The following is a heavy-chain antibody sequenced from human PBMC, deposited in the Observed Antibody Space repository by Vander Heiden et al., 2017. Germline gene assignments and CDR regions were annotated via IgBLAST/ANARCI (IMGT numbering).Heavy chain of an antibody. V-gene: IGHV3-53*01. J-gene: IGHJ3*02. CDR3: ARDRDDAFDI. CDR1: GFSVSNNY. CDR2: IYNSGST. Sequence: EVQLVESGGGLVQPGGSLRLSCAASGFSVSNNYMSWVRQAPGRGLEWVSVIYNSGSTTYADSVKGRFTISRDHSKNALYIQMNSLRAEDTAVYYCARDRDDAFDIWGQGTMVTVSS.